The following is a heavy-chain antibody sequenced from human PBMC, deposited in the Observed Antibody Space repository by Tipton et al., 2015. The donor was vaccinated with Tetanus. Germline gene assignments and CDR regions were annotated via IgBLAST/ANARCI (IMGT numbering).Heavy chain of an antibody. V-gene: IGHV3-53*01. CDR3: VRDGGSSGWLAY. Sequence: SLRLSCEVSGFTFSSYRMNWVRQAPGKGLEWVSVMYSGGDTYYVDSVKGRFSISRDNAKNTLYLQMNSLRVEDTAVYYCVRDGGSSGWLAYWGQGTLVTVSS. J-gene: IGHJ4*02. CDR1: GFTFSSYR. CDR2: MYSGGDT. D-gene: IGHD6-19*01.